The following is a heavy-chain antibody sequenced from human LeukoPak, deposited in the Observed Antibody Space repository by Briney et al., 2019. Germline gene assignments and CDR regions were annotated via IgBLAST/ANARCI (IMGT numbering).Heavy chain of an antibody. D-gene: IGHD3-3*01. V-gene: IGHV3-30-3*01. CDR2: ISYDGSNK. CDR3: ARESDDFWSGYYNGPFDY. J-gene: IGHJ4*02. CDR1: GFTFSSYA. Sequence: GRSLRLSCAASGFTFSSYAMHWVRQAPGKGLEWVAVISYDGSNKYYADSVKGRFTISRDNSKNTLYLQMNSLRAEDTAVYYCARESDDFWSGYYNGPFDYWGQGTLVTVSS.